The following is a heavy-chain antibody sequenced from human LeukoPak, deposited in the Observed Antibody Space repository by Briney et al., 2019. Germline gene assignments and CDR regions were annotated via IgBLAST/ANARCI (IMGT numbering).Heavy chain of an antibody. CDR2: ISYDGSNK. CDR1: GFTFSDYY. V-gene: IGHV3-30*18. Sequence: GGPLRLSRAASGFTFSDYYMSWIRQAPGKGLEWVAVISYDGSNKYYADSVKGRFTISRDNSKNTLYLQMNSLRAEDTAVYYCAKVSYDYYYFDYWGQGALVTVSS. J-gene: IGHJ4*02. D-gene: IGHD5-12*01. CDR3: AKVSYDYYYFDY.